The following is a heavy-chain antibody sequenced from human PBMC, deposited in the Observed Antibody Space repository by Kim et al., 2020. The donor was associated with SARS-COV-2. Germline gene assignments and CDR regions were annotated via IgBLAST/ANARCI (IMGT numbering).Heavy chain of an antibody. V-gene: IGHV3-11*01. J-gene: IGHJ6*02. CDR3: AKSGPYYYYYGMDV. Sequence: ADSVKGRLTISRDNAKHSVYLQRNSLRDEDTAVYSCAKSGPYYYYYGMDVWGQGTTVTVSS.